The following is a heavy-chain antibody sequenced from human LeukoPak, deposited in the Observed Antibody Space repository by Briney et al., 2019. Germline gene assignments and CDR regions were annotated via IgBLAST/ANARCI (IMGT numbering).Heavy chain of an antibody. CDR1: GGSFSGYY. D-gene: IGHD1-20*01. Sequence: PSETLSLTCAVYGGSFSGYYWSWIRQPPGKGLEWIGEINHSGSTNYTPSLKSRVTISVDTSKNQFSLKLSSVTAADTAVYYCARGGRYYWGVYYFDYWGQGTLVTVSS. CDR3: ARGGRYYWGVYYFDY. CDR2: INHSGST. J-gene: IGHJ4*02. V-gene: IGHV4-34*01.